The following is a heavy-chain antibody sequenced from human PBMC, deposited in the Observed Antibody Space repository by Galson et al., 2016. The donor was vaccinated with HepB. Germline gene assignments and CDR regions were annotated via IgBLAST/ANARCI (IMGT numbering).Heavy chain of an antibody. V-gene: IGHV4-39*01. Sequence: ETLSLTCTVSGGSISSSSYYWGWIRQPPGKGLEWIGTIYYSGSAYYNPSLNSRVTISGDSSKNQFSLKLTSVTAADTAVYYCASQEWLRFPFDPWGQGTLVTVSS. D-gene: IGHD5-12*01. J-gene: IGHJ5*02. CDR3: ASQEWLRFPFDP. CDR1: GGSISSSSYY. CDR2: IYYSGSA.